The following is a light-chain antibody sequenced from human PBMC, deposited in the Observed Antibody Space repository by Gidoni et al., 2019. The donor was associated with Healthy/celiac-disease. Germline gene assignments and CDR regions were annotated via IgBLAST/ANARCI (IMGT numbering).Light chain of an antibody. CDR2: EIN. J-gene: IGLJ1*01. Sequence: QSALSQPASVSGKPGQSITISCTGTSGDIGSYNLVSWYQQHPGKAPKLIIYEINKRPSGVSDRFSASKSGNTASLTISGLQAEDEADYFCSSYAGTDTYVFPSGTGVTVL. V-gene: IGLV2-23*02. CDR3: SSYAGTDTYV. CDR1: SGDIGSYNL.